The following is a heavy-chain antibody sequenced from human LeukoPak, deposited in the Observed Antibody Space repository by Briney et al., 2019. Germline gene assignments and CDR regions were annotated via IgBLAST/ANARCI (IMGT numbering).Heavy chain of an antibody. J-gene: IGHJ4*02. Sequence: GGSVRLSCAASGFTFDDYAMHWVRQAPGQGLEWVSGISWNGGTIDYADSVKGRFTISRDNAKSSLYLQMNSLRTEDTAIYYCAKDMTPTGDGENYFDYWGQGTLVTVSS. V-gene: IGHV3-9*01. CDR2: ISWNGGTI. CDR1: GFTFDDYA. CDR3: AKDMTPTGDGENYFDY. D-gene: IGHD7-27*01.